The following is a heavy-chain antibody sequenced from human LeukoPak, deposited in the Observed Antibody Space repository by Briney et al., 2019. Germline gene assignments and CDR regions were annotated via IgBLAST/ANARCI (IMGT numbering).Heavy chain of an antibody. Sequence: GGSLRLSCAASGFTFSSYAMHWVRQAPGKGLVWVAVISYDGSNKYYADSVKGRFTISRDNSKNTLYLQMNSLRAEDTAVYYCARVLGLLWFGESFYGMDVWGKGTTVTVSS. D-gene: IGHD3-10*01. CDR2: ISYDGSNK. J-gene: IGHJ6*04. CDR3: ARVLGLLWFGESFYGMDV. CDR1: GFTFSSYA. V-gene: IGHV3-30*04.